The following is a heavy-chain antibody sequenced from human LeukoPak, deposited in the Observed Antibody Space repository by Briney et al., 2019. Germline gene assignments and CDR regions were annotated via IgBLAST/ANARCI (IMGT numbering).Heavy chain of an antibody. D-gene: IGHD6-6*01. V-gene: IGHV4-4*09. Sequence: PSETLSLTCTVSGGSISSYYWSWIRQPPGKGLEWIGYIYTSGSTNYNPSLKSRVTISVDTSKNQFFLKLSSVTAADTAVYYCARIYQLPRDYYYYYYMDVWGKGTTVTVSS. CDR2: IYTSGST. J-gene: IGHJ6*03. CDR3: ARIYQLPRDYYYYYYMDV. CDR1: GGSISSYY.